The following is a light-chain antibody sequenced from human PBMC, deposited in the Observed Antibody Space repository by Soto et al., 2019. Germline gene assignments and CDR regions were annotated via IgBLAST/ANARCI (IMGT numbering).Light chain of an antibody. V-gene: IGKV1-39*01. CDR1: QSISTY. Sequence: DIQMTQSPPSLSASVGDTITITCRASQSISTYLDWYQVTPGKAPKVLIYAASTLQDGVPSRFSGSGSGTDFTLTINSLQPEHFAKYYCQQNYNLPPWTFGKGTKVDI. CDR2: AAS. J-gene: IGKJ1*01. CDR3: QQNYNLPPWT.